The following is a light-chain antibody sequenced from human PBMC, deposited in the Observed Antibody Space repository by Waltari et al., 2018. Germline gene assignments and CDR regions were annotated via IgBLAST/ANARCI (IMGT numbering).Light chain of an antibody. Sequence: DIQMTQSPSSLSASVGDRVTITCRTSQSISNFLNWYQQKSGKAPKLLISAASSLQSGVSSRFSCSGSGIEFTLTINNLQPEDFATYYCQQSLNTPPTFGQGSRLDIK. CDR1: QSISNF. V-gene: IGKV1-39*01. J-gene: IGKJ5*01. CDR2: AAS. CDR3: QQSLNTPPT.